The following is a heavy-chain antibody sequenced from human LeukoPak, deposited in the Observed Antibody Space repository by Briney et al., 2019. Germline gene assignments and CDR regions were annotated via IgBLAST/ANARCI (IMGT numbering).Heavy chain of an antibody. CDR2: MSYDGNNE. CDR1: GFTFSSYA. J-gene: IGHJ4*02. D-gene: IGHD3-22*01. V-gene: IGHV3-30-3*01. Sequence: PGRSLRLSCAASGFTFSSYAMHWVRQAPGKGLEWVAVMSYDGNNEYYADSAKGRFTISGDNSKNTLYLQMNSLRAEDTAVYYCARGIEPVVVITPVAYWGQGTLVTVSS. CDR3: ARGIEPVVVITPVAY.